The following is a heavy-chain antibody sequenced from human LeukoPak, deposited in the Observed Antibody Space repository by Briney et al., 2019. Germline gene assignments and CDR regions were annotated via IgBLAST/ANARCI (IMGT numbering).Heavy chain of an antibody. CDR1: GGSISSGSYY. Sequence: SQTLSLTCTVSGGSISSGSYYWSWIRQPAGKGLEWIGRIYTSGSTNYNPSLKSRATISVDTSKNQFSLKLSSVTAADTAVYYCARVSENDYGDYDWFDPWGQGTLVTVSS. CDR2: IYTSGST. CDR3: ARVSENDYGDYDWFDP. D-gene: IGHD4-17*01. J-gene: IGHJ5*02. V-gene: IGHV4-61*02.